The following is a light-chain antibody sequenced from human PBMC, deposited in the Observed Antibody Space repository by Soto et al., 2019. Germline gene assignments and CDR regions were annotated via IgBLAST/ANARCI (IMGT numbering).Light chain of an antibody. CDR1: QSMSSW. CDR2: DAS. Sequence: DIQMTQSPSTLSASVGDRVTITCRASQSMSSWLAWYQQKPGKAPKLLIYDASSLESGVPSRFSGSGSGTEFTLTNSSLQPDDLATYYCEQYNSYSPSTFGQGTKLEIK. J-gene: IGKJ2*01. CDR3: EQYNSYSPST. V-gene: IGKV1-5*01.